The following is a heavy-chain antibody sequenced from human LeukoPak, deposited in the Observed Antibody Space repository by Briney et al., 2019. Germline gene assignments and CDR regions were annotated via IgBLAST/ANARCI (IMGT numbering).Heavy chain of an antibody. Sequence: SVKVSCKASGGTFSSYAISWVRQAPGQGLEWMGGIIPIFGTANYAQKFQGRVTITADKSTSTAYMELSSLRSEDTAVYYCARDKAGTPWLAAHTAFDIWGQGTMVTVSS. V-gene: IGHV1-69*06. D-gene: IGHD3-22*01. CDR2: IIPIFGTA. J-gene: IGHJ3*02. CDR3: ARDKAGTPWLAAHTAFDI. CDR1: GGTFSSYA.